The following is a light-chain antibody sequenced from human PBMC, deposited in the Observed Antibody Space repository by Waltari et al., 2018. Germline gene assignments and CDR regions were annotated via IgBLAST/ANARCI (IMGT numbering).Light chain of an antibody. V-gene: IGKV2-30*01. CDR2: KIF. J-gene: IGKJ1*01. CDR3: MQGTHWPWT. CDR1: QGLAYSDGDTY. Sequence: DVVMTQSPLSLPVTLGQPASISCRSSQGLAYSDGDTYLNWFQQRPGQSPRRLIYKIFNRDSGVPDRFSGSGSGTDFTLKISRVEAEDVGVYYCMQGTHWPWTFGQGTKVESK.